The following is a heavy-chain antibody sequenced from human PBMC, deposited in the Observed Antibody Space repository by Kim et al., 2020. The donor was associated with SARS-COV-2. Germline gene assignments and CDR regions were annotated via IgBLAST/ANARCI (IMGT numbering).Heavy chain of an antibody. V-gene: IGHV3-33*08. CDR1: GFTFSSYG. J-gene: IGHJ3*02. D-gene: IGHD4-17*01. CDR2: IWYDGSNK. CDR3: ARAIMTTVTTRGAFDI. Sequence: GGSLRLSCAASGFTFSSYGMHWVRQAPGKGLEWVAVIWYDGSNKYYADSVKGRFTISRDNSKNTLYLQMNSLRAEDTAVYYCARAIMTTVTTRGAFDIWGQGTMVTVSS.